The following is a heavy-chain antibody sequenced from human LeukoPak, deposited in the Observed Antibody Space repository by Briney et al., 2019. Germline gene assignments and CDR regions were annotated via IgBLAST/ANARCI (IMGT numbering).Heavy chain of an antibody. V-gene: IGHV4-59*01. J-gene: IGHJ5*02. D-gene: IGHD2-21*02. CDR3: ARTSLAYCGGDCYSEWFDP. Sequence: SETLSLTCTVSGGSISSYYWSWIRQPPGKGLEWMGYIYYSGSTNYNPSLKSRVTISVDTSKNQFSLKLSSVTAADTAVYYCARTSLAYCGGDCYSEWFDPWGQGTLVTVSS. CDR1: GGSISSYY. CDR2: IYYSGST.